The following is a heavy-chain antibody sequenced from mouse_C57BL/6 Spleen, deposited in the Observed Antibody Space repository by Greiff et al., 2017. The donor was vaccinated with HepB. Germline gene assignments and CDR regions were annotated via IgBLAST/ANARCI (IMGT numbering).Heavy chain of an antibody. D-gene: IGHD2-4*01. CDR1: GFSFNTYA. J-gene: IGHJ4*01. CDR2: IRSKSNNYAT. Sequence: EVHLVESGGGLVQPKGSLKLSCAASGFSFNTYAMNWVRQAPGKGLEWVARIRSKSNNYATYYADSVKDRFTISRDDSESMLYLQMNNLKTEDTAMYYCVRQGGYDYLYAMDYWGQGTSVTVSS. CDR3: VRQGGYDYLYAMDY. V-gene: IGHV10-1*01.